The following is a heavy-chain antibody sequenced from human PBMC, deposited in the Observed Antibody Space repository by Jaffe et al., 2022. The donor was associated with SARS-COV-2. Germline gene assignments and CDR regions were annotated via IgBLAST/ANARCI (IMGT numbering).Heavy chain of an antibody. D-gene: IGHD3-10*01. Sequence: QITLKESGPSLVKPTQTLTLTCTFSGFSLVTSGMGVGWLRQPPGKALEWLALIYWDDDVRYGPSLKNRFTITKDTSKNQVVLTVTNMDPVDTATYYCARSVLWFGQLFSYFDHWGQGTLVTVSS. CDR1: GFSLVTSGMG. CDR3: ARSVLWFGQLFSYFDH. CDR2: IYWDDDV. J-gene: IGHJ4*02. V-gene: IGHV2-5*05.